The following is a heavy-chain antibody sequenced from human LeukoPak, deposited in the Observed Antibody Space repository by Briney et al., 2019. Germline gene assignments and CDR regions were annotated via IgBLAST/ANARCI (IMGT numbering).Heavy chain of an antibody. CDR1: GFTFSSYG. CDR3: AKIRSNLGYCSSTSCRGDAFDI. CDR2: IRYDGSNK. V-gene: IGHV3-30*02. Sequence: GGSLRLSCAASGFTFSSYGMHWVRQAPGKGLEWVAFIRYDGSNKYYADSVKGRFTIPRDNPKNTLYLQMNSLRAEDTAVYYCAKIRSNLGYCSSTSCRGDAFDIWGQGTMVTVSS. D-gene: IGHD2-2*01. J-gene: IGHJ3*02.